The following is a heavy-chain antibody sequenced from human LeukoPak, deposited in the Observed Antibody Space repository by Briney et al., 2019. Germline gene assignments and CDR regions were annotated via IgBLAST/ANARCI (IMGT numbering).Heavy chain of an antibody. D-gene: IGHD3-22*01. CDR2: INPNSGGT. J-gene: IGHJ4*02. CDR1: GYTFTDYY. Sequence: ASVKVSCKASGYTFTDYYIHWVRQAPGQGLEWMGWINPNSGGTNYAQKFRGRVTMTRDTSISTAYMELNSLRSDDTAVYYCARGALNYYDSQTLFDYWGQGTLVTVSS. CDR3: ARGALNYYDSQTLFDY. V-gene: IGHV1-2*02.